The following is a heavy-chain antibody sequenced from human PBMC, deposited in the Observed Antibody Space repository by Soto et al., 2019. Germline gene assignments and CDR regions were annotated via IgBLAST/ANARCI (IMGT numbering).Heavy chain of an antibody. CDR3: ARALEGFWSGYELDY. V-gene: IGHV4-59*01. J-gene: IGHJ4*02. CDR1: GGSISSYY. Sequence: QVQLQESGPGLVKPSETLSLTCTVSGGSISSYYWSWIRQPPGKGLEWIGYIYYSGSTNYNPSLKSRVTRSVDTSKNQFSLKLSSVTAADTAVYYCARALEGFWSGYELDYWGQGTLVTVSS. D-gene: IGHD3-3*01. CDR2: IYYSGST.